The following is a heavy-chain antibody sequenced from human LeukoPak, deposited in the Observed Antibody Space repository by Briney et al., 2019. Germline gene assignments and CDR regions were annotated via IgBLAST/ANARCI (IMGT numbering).Heavy chain of an antibody. CDR3: ARGHYDVLAASYKWTPDY. V-gene: IGHV3-21*01. CDR2: IPSGGDYI. D-gene: IGHD3-9*01. Sequence: AGSLRLSCAASGFTFNTFNMNWVRQAPGKGLEWVSSIPSGGDYIYYADSAKGRFTTSRDNAKNSLSLQLNSLRVEDTAVYYCARGHYDVLAASYKWTPDYWGQETLVTVSS. J-gene: IGHJ4*02. CDR1: GFTFNTFN.